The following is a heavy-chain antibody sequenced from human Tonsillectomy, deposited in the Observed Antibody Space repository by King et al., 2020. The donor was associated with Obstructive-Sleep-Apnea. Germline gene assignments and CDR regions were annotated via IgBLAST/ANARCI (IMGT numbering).Heavy chain of an antibody. J-gene: IGHJ6*02. Sequence: QLVQSGGGVVQPGRSLRLSCAASGFTFSDYDIYWFRQAPGKGLEWVAFITFDEAHKYYTDSVKGRFTFSRDNSMNMLYLQLSSLTPEDTALYYCAKGVASRSYSYAMDVWGQGTTVTVSS. CDR2: ITFDEAHK. V-gene: IGHV3-30*18. D-gene: IGHD3-22*01. CDR1: GFTFSDYD. CDR3: AKGVASRSYSYAMDV.